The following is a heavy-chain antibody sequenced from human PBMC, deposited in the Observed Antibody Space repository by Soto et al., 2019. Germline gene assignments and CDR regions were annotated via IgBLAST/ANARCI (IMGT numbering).Heavy chain of an antibody. D-gene: IGHD3-10*01. J-gene: IGHJ6*02. CDR2: IFHSGST. CDR1: GGSINSGDYY. V-gene: IGHV4-30-4*01. Sequence: SETLSLTCTVSGGSINSGDYYWTWVRQPPGKGLEWIGNIFHSGSTYYTPSLQSRVTISLDTSKNHFSLKLSSVTPADTAVYYCARDRYYGSGTYYNFYFGMDVWGQGTPVTVSS. CDR3: ARDRYYGSGTYYNFYFGMDV.